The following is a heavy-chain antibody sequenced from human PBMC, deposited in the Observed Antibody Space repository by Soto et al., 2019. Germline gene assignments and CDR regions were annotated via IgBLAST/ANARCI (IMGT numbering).Heavy chain of an antibody. J-gene: IGHJ6*02. CDR1: GYTLTELS. CDR2: FDPEDGET. CDR3: ATGAKKIWFGEGYYGMDV. D-gene: IGHD3-10*01. V-gene: IGHV1-24*01. Sequence: ASVKVSCKASGYTLTELSMHWVRQAPGKGLEWMGGFDPEDGETIYAQKFQGRVTMTEDTSTDTAYMELSSLRSEDTAVYYCATGAKKIWFGEGYYGMDVWGQGTTVTVSS.